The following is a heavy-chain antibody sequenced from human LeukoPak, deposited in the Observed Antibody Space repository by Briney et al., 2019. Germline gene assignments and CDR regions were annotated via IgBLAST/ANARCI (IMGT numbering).Heavy chain of an antibody. CDR3: ATPIVVVPAGRLGEPPRAFDI. CDR1: GFTFSSYS. V-gene: IGHV3-21*01. J-gene: IGHJ3*02. CDR2: ISSSSSYI. D-gene: IGHD2-2*01. Sequence: PGGSLRPSCAASGFTFSSYSMNWVRQAPGKGLEWVSSISSSSSYIYYADSVKGRFTISRDNAKNSLYLQMNSLRAEDTAVYYCATPIVVVPAGRLGEPPRAFDIWGQGTMVTVSS.